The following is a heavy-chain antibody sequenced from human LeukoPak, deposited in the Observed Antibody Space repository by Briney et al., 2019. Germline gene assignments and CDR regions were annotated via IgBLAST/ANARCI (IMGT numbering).Heavy chain of an antibody. D-gene: IGHD1-26*01. V-gene: IGHV3-30*02. CDR1: GFTFSSYG. CDR3: AKGGSYLTPHFDY. Sequence: PGGSLRLSCAASGFTFSSYGMHWVRQAPGKGLEWVAFIRYDGSNKYYADSVKGRFTISRDNSKNTLYLQMNSLRAEDTAVYYCAKGGSYLTPHFDYWGQGTLVTVSS. CDR2: IRYDGSNK. J-gene: IGHJ4*02.